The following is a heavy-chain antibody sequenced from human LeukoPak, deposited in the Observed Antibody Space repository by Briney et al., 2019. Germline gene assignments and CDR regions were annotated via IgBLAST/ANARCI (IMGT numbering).Heavy chain of an antibody. D-gene: IGHD2-2*01. CDR3: ARDRLYCSNTHFTNRVHP. CDR2: IYTSGST. J-gene: IGHJ5*02. V-gene: IGHV4-4*07. CDR1: GGSISSYY. Sequence: SETLSLTCTVSGGSISSYYWSWIRQPAGKGLEWIGRIYTSGSTNYNPSLKSRVTMSVDTSKNQFSLKLSSVTAADTAVYYCARDRLYCSNTHFTNRVHPRGQGTPV.